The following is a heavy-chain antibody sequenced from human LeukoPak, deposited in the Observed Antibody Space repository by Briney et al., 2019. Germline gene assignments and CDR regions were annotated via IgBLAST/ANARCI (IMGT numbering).Heavy chain of an antibody. D-gene: IGHD4-17*01. CDR2: IYSSGST. Sequence: GGSLRLSCAASGFTVSSNYMNWVRQAPGKGLEWVSVIYSSGSTYYADSMKGRFTISRDNSKNTLYLQMNSLRAEDTAVYYCARDLYGVSHDYWGQGTLVTVSS. CDR3: ARDLYGVSHDY. J-gene: IGHJ4*02. CDR1: GFTVSSNY. V-gene: IGHV3-53*01.